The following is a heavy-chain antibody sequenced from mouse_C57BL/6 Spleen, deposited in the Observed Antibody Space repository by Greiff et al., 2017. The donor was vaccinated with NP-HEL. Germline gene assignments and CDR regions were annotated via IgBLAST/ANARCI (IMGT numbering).Heavy chain of an antibody. D-gene: IGHD2-1*01. V-gene: IGHV1-82*01. CDR1: GYAFSSSW. CDR2: IYPGGGDT. Sequence: VQLKESGPELVKPGASVKISCKASGYAFSSSWMSWVKQRPGKGLEWIGGIYPGGGDTYYNGKFKGKATLTADKSSSTAYMQLSSLTSEDSAVYFCAGGGGNCFAYWGQGTLVTVSA. J-gene: IGHJ3*01. CDR3: AGGGGNCFAY.